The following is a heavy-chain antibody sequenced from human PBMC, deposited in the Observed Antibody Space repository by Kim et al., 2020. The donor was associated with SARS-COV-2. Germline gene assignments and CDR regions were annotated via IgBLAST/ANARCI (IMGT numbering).Heavy chain of an antibody. V-gene: IGHV4-34*01. Sequence: SETLSLTCAVYGGSFSGYYWSWIRQPPGKGLEWIGEINHSGSTNYNPSLKSRVTISVDTSKNQFSLKLSSVTAADTAVYYCARVHYCSSTSCLTRRNYYYYMDVWGKGTTVTVSS. CDR2: INHSGST. CDR3: ARVHYCSSTSCLTRRNYYYYMDV. J-gene: IGHJ6*03. CDR1: GGSFSGYY. D-gene: IGHD2-2*01.